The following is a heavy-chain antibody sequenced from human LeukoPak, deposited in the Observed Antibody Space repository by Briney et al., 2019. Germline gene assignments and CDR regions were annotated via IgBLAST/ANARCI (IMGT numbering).Heavy chain of an antibody. D-gene: IGHD3-22*01. CDR1: GGTFSSYA. J-gene: IGHJ4*02. CDR3: ARDRFYDSSGYYED. Sequence: GSSVKVSCKASGGTFSSYAISWVRQAPGQGLEWMGRIIPIFGTANYAQKFQGRVTITTDESTSTAYMELSSLRSEDTAVYYCARDRFYDSSGYYEDWGQGTLVTVSS. V-gene: IGHV1-69*05. CDR2: IIPIFGTA.